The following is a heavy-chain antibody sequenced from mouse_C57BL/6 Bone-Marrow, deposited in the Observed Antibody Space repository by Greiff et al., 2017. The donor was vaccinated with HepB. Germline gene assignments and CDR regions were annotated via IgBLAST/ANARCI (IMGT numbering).Heavy chain of an antibody. CDR2: INSDGGST. D-gene: IGHD3-2*02. Sequence: DVKLVESGGGLVQPGESLKLSCESTDYDFPSHDMSWVRKTPEKRLELVAAINSDGGSTYYPDTMERRFIISRNNTKKTLYLQMSSLRSEDTALYYGAKRTAQARFAYWGQGTLVTVSA. CDR3: AKRTAQARFAY. CDR1: DYDFPSHD. J-gene: IGHJ3*01. V-gene: IGHV5-2*03.